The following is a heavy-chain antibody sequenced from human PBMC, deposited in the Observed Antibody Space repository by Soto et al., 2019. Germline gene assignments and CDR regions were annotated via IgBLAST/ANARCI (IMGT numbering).Heavy chain of an antibody. V-gene: IGHV3-48*01. J-gene: IGHJ4*02. CDR2: ISSGGGTI. D-gene: IGHD2-8*02. Sequence: GGSLRLSCAASGFTFSPYSMTWVRQAPGRGLEWVSYISSGGGTIYYADSVKGRFTISRDNAKNSLYLQINSLRAEDTAVYYCARLYCTGGACPSDYWGQGTLVTVSS. CDR1: GFTFSPYS. CDR3: ARLYCTGGACPSDY.